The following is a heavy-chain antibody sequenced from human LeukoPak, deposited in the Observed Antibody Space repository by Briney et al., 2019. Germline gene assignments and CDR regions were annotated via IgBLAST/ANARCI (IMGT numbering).Heavy chain of an antibody. J-gene: IGHJ5*02. Sequence: ASVKVSCKASGYTFTGYYMHWVRQAPGQGLEWMGWINPNSGGTNYAQKFQGRDTMTRDTSISTAYMELSRLRSDDTAVYYCARDIVMVTYWFDPWGQGTLVTVSS. CDR1: GYTFTGYY. V-gene: IGHV1-2*02. D-gene: IGHD5-18*01. CDR2: INPNSGGT. CDR3: ARDIVMVTYWFDP.